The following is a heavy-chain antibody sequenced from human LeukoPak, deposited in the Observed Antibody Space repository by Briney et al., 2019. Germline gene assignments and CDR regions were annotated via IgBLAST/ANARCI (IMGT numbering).Heavy chain of an antibody. Sequence: LGGSLRLSCAVSGLTVSSSHMSWVRQAPGKGLEWVSYSSSSGRAIYYADSVRGRFTMSRDNAKNSLFLQMDSLRDEDTAVYYCARDKGNDYGTYDNWGQGTLVTVSS. CDR2: SSSSGRAI. D-gene: IGHD4-17*01. CDR3: ARDKGNDYGTYDN. V-gene: IGHV3-48*02. J-gene: IGHJ4*02. CDR1: GLTVSSSH.